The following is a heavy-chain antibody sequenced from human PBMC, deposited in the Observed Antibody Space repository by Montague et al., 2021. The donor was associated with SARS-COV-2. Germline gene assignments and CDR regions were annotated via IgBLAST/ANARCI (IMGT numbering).Heavy chain of an antibody. Sequence: CAISGDSVSGDSASWNWIRQSPSRGLEWLGRTYYRSKWFDHYAVSLKGRLSIQADTSKNQFSLQLDSVTPEDTAVYYCARGGGLGTDTGYAFDIWGQGILVAVSS. V-gene: IGHV6-1*01. CDR2: TYYRSKWFD. D-gene: IGHD1-7*01. CDR1: GDSVSGDSAS. J-gene: IGHJ3*02. CDR3: ARGGGLGTDTGYAFDI.